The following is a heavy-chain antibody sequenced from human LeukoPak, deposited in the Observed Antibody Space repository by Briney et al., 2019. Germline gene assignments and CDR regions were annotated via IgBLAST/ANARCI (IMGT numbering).Heavy chain of an antibody. D-gene: IGHD3-3*01. V-gene: IGHV5-51*01. CDR3: ARTNADDFWSGYYLGWFDP. CDR2: IYPGDSDT. J-gene: IGHJ5*02. Sequence: GESLKISCKGSGYSFTSYWIGWVRQMPGKGLEWMGIIYPGDSDTRYSPSFQGQVTISADKSISTAYLQWRSLKASDTAMYYCARTNADDFWSGYYLGWFDPWGQGTLVTVSS. CDR1: GYSFTSYW.